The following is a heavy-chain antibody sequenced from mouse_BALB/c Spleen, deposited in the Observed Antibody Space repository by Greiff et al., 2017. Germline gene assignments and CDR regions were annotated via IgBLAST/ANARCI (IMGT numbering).Heavy chain of an antibody. Sequence: VQLKQSGAELVKPGASVKLSCTASGFNIKDTYMHWVKQRPEQGLEWIGRIDPANGNTKYDPKFQGKATITADTSSNTAYLQLSSLTSEDTAVYYCARGLPFAYWGQGTLVTVSA. V-gene: IGHV14-3*02. J-gene: IGHJ3*01. CDR2: IDPANGNT. CDR3: ARGLPFAY. D-gene: IGHD2-10*01. CDR1: GFNIKDTY.